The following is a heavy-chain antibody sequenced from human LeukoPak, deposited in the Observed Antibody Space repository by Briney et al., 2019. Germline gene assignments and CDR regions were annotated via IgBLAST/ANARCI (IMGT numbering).Heavy chain of an antibody. D-gene: IGHD5-18*01. CDR2: IFRSGST. CDR1: GGSISSDY. Sequence: SETLSLTCTVSGGSISSDYWNWMRQPPGKGMEWIGYIFRSGSTNYNPSLKSRVTISVDTSKNHFSLNLGSVTAADTAVYYCARGIVEGYSYGWFYYMDVRGKGTTVTVSS. CDR3: ARGIVEGYSYGWFYYMDV. J-gene: IGHJ6*03. V-gene: IGHV4-59*01.